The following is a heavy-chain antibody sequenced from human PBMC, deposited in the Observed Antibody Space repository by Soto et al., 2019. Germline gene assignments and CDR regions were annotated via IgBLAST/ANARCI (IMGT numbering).Heavy chain of an antibody. Sequence: EVPLVESGGGLVQPGGSLRLSCAASGFTFSSYSMNWVRQAPGKGLEWISYISSSSNTIYYADSMKGRFTISRDNARNSLYLQMNGLRAEDTAVYYCARGGYRNFDYWGQGTLVTVSS. CDR3: ARGGYRNFDY. CDR2: ISSSSNTI. J-gene: IGHJ4*02. D-gene: IGHD5-18*01. CDR1: GFTFSSYS. V-gene: IGHV3-48*01.